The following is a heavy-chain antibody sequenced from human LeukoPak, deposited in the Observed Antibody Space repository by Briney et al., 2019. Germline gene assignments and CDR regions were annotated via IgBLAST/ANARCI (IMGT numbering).Heavy chain of an antibody. CDR2: IYYSGST. D-gene: IGHD1-1*01. CDR1: GGSFSGYY. V-gene: IGHV4-34*01. J-gene: IGHJ5*02. Sequence: SETLSLTCAVYGGSFSGYYWSWIRQPPGKGLEWIGNIYYSGSTYYNPSLKSRVTISVDTSKNQFSLKLSSVTAADTAVYYCARPVPSRLGWFDPWGQGTLVTVSS. CDR3: ARPVPSRLGWFDP.